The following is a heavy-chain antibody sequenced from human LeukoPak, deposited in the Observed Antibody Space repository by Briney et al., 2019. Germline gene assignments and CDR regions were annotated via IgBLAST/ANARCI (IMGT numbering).Heavy chain of an antibody. CDR2: IYTTEST. Sequence: SETLSLTCTVSGDSISSYYWSWIRQPAGKGLEWIGRIYTTESTNYNPSLKSRVTISVDTSKNQFSLKLSSVTAADTAVYYCARDLEWGGEFDYFDYWGQGTLVTVSS. CDR3: ARDLEWGGEFDYFDY. J-gene: IGHJ4*02. D-gene: IGHD3-16*01. CDR1: GDSISSYY. V-gene: IGHV4-4*07.